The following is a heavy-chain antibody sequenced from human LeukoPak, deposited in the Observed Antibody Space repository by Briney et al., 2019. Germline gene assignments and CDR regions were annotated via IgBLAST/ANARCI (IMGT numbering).Heavy chain of an antibody. CDR3: ARGEVHYYGSGSDY. CDR1: GFTVSSNS. CDR2: ISSSSSYI. J-gene: IGHJ4*02. D-gene: IGHD3-10*01. Sequence: GGSLRLSCTVSGFTVSSNSMSWVRQAPGKGLEWVSSISSSSSYIYYADSVKGRFTISRHNAKNSLYLQMNSLRAEDTAVYYCARGEVHYYGSGSDYWGQGTLVTVSS. V-gene: IGHV3-21*01.